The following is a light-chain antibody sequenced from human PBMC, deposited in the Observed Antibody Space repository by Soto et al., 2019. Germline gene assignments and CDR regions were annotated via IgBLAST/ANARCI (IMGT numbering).Light chain of an antibody. Sequence: DIHMTQSPSTLSASVGHIFTITCRASQGISNYLAWYQQKKGKIPNLLIYAASTLQAGVPSRLSGSGYGTDLTLTISSMQHEDVEAYYCQKYNSDPLTFGGGTKVDI. CDR1: QGISNY. CDR3: QKYNSDPLT. V-gene: IGKV1-27*01. CDR2: AAS. J-gene: IGKJ4*01.